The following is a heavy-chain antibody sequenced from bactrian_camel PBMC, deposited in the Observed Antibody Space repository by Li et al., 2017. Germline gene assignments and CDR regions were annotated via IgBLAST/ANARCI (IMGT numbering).Heavy chain of an antibody. V-gene: IGHV3-2*01. D-gene: IGHD3*01. CDR2: IYDNQRRR. CDR3: TTDSFLWGVSEYGY. Sequence: HVQLVESGGGLVQPGGSLRLSCAASGFTFSTYYMSWVRQAPGKGLEWVSSIYDNQRRRYYADSVKGRFTISRDNAKNTVYLQMNSLKSEDTALYYCTTDSFLWGVSEYGYWGQGTQVTVS. J-gene: IGHJ4*01. CDR1: GFTFSTYY.